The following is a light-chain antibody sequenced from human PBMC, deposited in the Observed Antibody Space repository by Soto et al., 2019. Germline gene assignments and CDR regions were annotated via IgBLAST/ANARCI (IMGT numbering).Light chain of an antibody. Sequence: DIQMTQSPSTLSASVGDRVTITCRASQSISSWLAWYQQKPGKAPKLLIYKASSLESGVPSRFSGSGSGTEFTPTISSLQPDDFATYYCEQYNRYWTFGQGTKVEMK. CDR3: EQYNRYWT. CDR1: QSISSW. V-gene: IGKV1-5*03. CDR2: KAS. J-gene: IGKJ1*01.